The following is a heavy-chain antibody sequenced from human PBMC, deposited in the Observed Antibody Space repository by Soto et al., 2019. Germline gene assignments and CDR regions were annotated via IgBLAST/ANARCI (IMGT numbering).Heavy chain of an antibody. CDR1: GGTFNTHT. V-gene: IGHV1-69*02. D-gene: IGHD3-10*01. CDR3: ATSYGSGSSHFDS. Sequence: QVHLVQFGAEVREPGSSVKVSCTASGGTFNTHTISWVRQAPGLGLEWMGRIIPMLGMSNSPQKFQGRVSIHADKSTSTVYMALTRLTSDDTAVYYCATSYGSGSSHFDSWGQGTLVTVSS. J-gene: IGHJ4*02. CDR2: IIPMLGMS.